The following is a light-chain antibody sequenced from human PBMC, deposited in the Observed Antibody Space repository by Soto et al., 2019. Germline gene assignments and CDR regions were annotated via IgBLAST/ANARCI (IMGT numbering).Light chain of an antibody. V-gene: IGKV3-11*01. Sequence: EIVLTQSPATLSLSPGERATLSCRASQSVGSYLAWYQQKPGQAPRLLIYDASSRATGIPARFSCSGSGTDFTLTISSLEPEEFAVYYCQQRSNWLTFGGGTKVEIK. CDR1: QSVGSY. CDR3: QQRSNWLT. J-gene: IGKJ4*01. CDR2: DAS.